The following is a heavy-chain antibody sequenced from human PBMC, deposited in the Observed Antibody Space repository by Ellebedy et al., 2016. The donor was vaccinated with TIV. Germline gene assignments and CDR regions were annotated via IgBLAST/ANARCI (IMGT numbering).Heavy chain of an antibody. V-gene: IGHV1-2*02. J-gene: IGHJ4*02. D-gene: IGHD6-6*01. Sequence: AASVKVSCKASGYTFIDYYVHWVRQAPGQGLEWMGWINPNTGGTNYAQKFQGRVTMTRDTSITTAYMDLTGLRSDDTAVYYCARELAARRFTDSWGQGTLVTVSS. CDR2: INPNTGGT. CDR1: GYTFIDYY. CDR3: ARELAARRFTDS.